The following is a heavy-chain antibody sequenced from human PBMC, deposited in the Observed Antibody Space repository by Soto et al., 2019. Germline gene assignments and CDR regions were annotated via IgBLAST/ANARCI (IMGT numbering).Heavy chain of an antibody. CDR1: GFTFSSYG. D-gene: IGHD3-22*01. CDR2: IWYDGSNK. CDR3: ARESYDSSGNSWFDP. J-gene: IGHJ5*02. V-gene: IGHV3-33*01. Sequence: SLRLSCAASGFTFSSYGMHWVRQAPGKGLEWVAVIWYDGSNKYYADSVKGRFTISRDNSKNTLYLQMNSLRAEDTAVYYCARESYDSSGNSWFDPWAQGTLVPVSS.